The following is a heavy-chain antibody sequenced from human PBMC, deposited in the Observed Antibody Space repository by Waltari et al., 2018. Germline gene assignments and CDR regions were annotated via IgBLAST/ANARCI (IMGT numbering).Heavy chain of an antibody. J-gene: IGHJ4*02. CDR1: GFSFSNHW. V-gene: IGHV3-74*01. CDR3: VRGMVRAVGFDF. Sequence: EVQLVESGGGLVQPGGSLRLSCAASGFSFSNHWFHWVRQAPGKGLVWVSCINSDGSATCYADSVKGRFTISRDDAKNTLYLQMNRLRAEDTAVYYCVRGMVRAVGFDFWGQGTLVTVSS. D-gene: IGHD1-26*01. CDR2: INSDGSAT.